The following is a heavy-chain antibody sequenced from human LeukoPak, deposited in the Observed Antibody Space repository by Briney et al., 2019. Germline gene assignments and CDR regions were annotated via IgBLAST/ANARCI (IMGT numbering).Heavy chain of an antibody. CDR3: ARVRLGELSLLDY. Sequence: PSETLSLTCTVSGGSISSYYWSWIRRPPGKGLEWIGYIYHSGSTNYNLSLKSRVTISVDTSKNQFSLKLSSVTAADTAVYYCARVRLGELSLLDYWGQGTLVTVSS. CDR1: GGSISSYY. V-gene: IGHV4-59*01. D-gene: IGHD3-16*02. J-gene: IGHJ4*02. CDR2: IYHSGST.